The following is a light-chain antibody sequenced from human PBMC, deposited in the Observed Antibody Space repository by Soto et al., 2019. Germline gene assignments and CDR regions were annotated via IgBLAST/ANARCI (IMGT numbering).Light chain of an antibody. Sequence: SYELTQPPSVSVAPGKTARITCGGDNIGIKSVHWYQQKPGQAPVLVIYYDSNRPSGIPERFSGSNSGNTATLTISRVEAGDEADYCCQVWDSSSDHVIFGGGTKVTAL. CDR1: NIGIKS. CDR3: QVWDSSSDHVI. CDR2: YDS. J-gene: IGLJ2*01. V-gene: IGLV3-21*01.